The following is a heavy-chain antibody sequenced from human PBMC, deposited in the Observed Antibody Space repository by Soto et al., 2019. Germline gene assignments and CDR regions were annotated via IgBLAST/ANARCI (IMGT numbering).Heavy chain of an antibody. V-gene: IGHV1-8*01. CDR2: VNPNSGNT. J-gene: IGHJ6*02. CDR3: ARVPTRIAAAGIDV. Sequence: ASVQVSCKASGYTFTSYDINWGRQATGQGLVWMGWVNPNSGNTGYAQKFQGRVTMTRNTSISTAYMELSSVRAADTAVYYCARVPTRIAAAGIDVWGQGTTVTVSS. D-gene: IGHD6-13*01. CDR1: GYTFTSYD.